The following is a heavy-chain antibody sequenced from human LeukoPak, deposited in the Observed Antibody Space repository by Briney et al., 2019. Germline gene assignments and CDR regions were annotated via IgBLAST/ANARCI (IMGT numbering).Heavy chain of an antibody. CDR3: ARTQKSITMIVVVITHFDY. CDR1: GFTVSYYY. CDR2: ISSSGSTI. D-gene: IGHD3-22*01. Sequence: GGSLRLSCAAAGFTVSYYYMSWIRQAPGKVLEWVSYISSSGSTIYYADSEKGRFTISRDNAKNSLYLQMNSLRAEDTAVYYCARTQKSITMIVVVITHFDYWGQGTLVTVSS. V-gene: IGHV3-11*01. J-gene: IGHJ4*02.